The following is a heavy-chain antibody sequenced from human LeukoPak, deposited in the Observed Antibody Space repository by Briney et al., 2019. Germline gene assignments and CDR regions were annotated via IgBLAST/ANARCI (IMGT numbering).Heavy chain of an antibody. CDR2: ISSSSSTI. CDR1: GFTFSSYS. Sequence: GGSLRLSCAAPGFTFSSYSMTWVRQAPGKGLEWVSYISSSSSTIYYADSVKGRFTISRDNAKNSLYLQMNSPRAEDTAVYYCARGPLYTSGWYEDGTIHLNYWGQGTLVTVSS. J-gene: IGHJ4*02. V-gene: IGHV3-48*01. D-gene: IGHD6-19*01. CDR3: ARGPLYTSGWYEDGTIHLNY.